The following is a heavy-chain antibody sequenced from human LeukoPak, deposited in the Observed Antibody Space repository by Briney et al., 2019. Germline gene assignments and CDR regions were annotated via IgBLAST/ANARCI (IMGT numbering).Heavy chain of an antibody. V-gene: IGHV3-23*01. D-gene: IGHD3-22*01. CDR2: ISGSGGST. CDR3: AKLSDRSPWDFDY. Sequence: ETLSLTCTVSGGSISSSSYYWGWVRQAPGKGLEWVSAISGSGGSTYYADSVKGRLTISRDNSKNTLYLQMNSLRAEDTAVYYCAKLSDRSPWDFDYWGQGTLVTVSS. J-gene: IGHJ4*02. CDR1: GGSISSSSYY.